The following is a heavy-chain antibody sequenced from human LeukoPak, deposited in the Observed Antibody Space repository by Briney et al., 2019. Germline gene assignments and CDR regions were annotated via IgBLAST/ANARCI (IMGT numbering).Heavy chain of an antibody. CDR3: ARDPPYDSSGYDDFDY. CDR1: GGSFSGYY. CDR2: INHSGST. Sequence: PSETLSLTCAVYGGSFSGYYWSWIRQPPGKGLEWIGEINHSGSTNYNPSLKSRVTISVETCKKQFSLKLSSVTAADTAVYYCARDPPYDSSGYDDFDYWGQGTLVTVSS. V-gene: IGHV4-34*01. J-gene: IGHJ4*02. D-gene: IGHD3-22*01.